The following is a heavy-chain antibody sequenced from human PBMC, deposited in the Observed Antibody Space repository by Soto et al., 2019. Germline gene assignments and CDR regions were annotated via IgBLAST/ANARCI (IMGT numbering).Heavy chain of an antibody. D-gene: IGHD6-19*01. CDR2: IYYTGST. J-gene: IGHJ4*02. Sequence: PSETLSLTCTVSGGSISDYYWSWIRQPPGKGLEWIGYIYYTGSTNYNPSLKSRVTISVDTSKNHFTLILSSVTAADTAVYYSARGGHWLDYWGPGFQVTVSS. CDR1: GGSISDYY. V-gene: IGHV4-59*01. CDR3: ARGGHWLDY.